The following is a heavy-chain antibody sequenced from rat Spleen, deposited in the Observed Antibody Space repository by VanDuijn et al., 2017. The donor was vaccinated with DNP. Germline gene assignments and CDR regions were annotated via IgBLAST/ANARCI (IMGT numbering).Heavy chain of an antibody. CDR2: IFYDGSNT. D-gene: IGHD1-6*01. CDR1: GFTFSDYN. CDR3: TTHYGYPDY. Sequence: EVQLVESGGGLVQPGRSLKLSCAASGFTFSDYNMAWVRQAPKKGLEWVATIFYDGSNTYYGDSVKGRFTISRNNAKSTLYLQMDSLRSEDTATYYCTTHYGYPDYWGQGVMVTVSS. J-gene: IGHJ2*01. V-gene: IGHV5S10*01.